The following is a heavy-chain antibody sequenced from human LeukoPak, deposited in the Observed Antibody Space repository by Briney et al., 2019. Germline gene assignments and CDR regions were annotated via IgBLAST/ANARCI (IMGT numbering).Heavy chain of an antibody. CDR1: GFTFSSYA. CDR2: IYSGGST. V-gene: IGHV3-53*01. CDR3: ARDLIAADFDY. J-gene: IGHJ4*02. Sequence: QPGGSLRLSCAASGFTFSSYAMSWVRQAPGKGLEWVSVIYSGGSTYYADSVKGRFTISRDNSKNTLYLQMNSLRAEDTAVYYCARDLIAADFDYWGQGTLVTVSS. D-gene: IGHD6-13*01.